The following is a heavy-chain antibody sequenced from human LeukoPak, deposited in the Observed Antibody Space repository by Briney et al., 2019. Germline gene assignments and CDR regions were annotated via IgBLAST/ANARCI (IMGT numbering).Heavy chain of an antibody. J-gene: IGHJ4*02. CDR1: GLTFSNYG. CDR3: AGGAKSSSHY. D-gene: IGHD1-26*01. V-gene: IGHV3-23*01. CDR2: ISASGGTT. Sequence: QTGGSLRLSCAASGLTFSNYGMSWVRQAPGKGLEWVSTISASGGTTYYADSVKGRFTISRDNAKNSLHLQMNSLRAEDTAVYYCAGGAKSSSHYWGQGTLVTVSS.